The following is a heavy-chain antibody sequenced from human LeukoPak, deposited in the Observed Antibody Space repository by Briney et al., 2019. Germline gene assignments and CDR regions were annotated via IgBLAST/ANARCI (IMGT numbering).Heavy chain of an antibody. J-gene: IGHJ4*02. V-gene: IGHV1-46*01. Sequence: ASVKVSCKASGGTFSSYAISWVRQAPGQGLEWIGIINPSDGSTTYAQRFQGRVTMTRDTSTSTVYMELSSLRSEDTAVYYCARHQGAGEYPFDYWGQGTLVTVAS. D-gene: IGHD3-16*01. CDR3: ARHQGAGEYPFDY. CDR1: GGTFSSYA. CDR2: INPSDGST.